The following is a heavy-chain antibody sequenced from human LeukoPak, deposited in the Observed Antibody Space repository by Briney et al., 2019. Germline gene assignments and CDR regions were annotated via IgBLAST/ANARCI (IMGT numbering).Heavy chain of an antibody. V-gene: IGHV1-18*01. D-gene: IGHD3-3*01. J-gene: IGHJ4*02. CDR2: ISAYNGNT. CDR3: ARAYYDFWSGYIGVDY. Sequence: ASVKVSCKAFGYTFTSYGIGWVRQAPGQGLEWMGWISAYNGNTNYAQKLQGRVTMTTDTSTSTAYMELRSLRSDDTAVYYCARAYYDFWSGYIGVDYWGQGTLVTVSS. CDR1: GYTFTSYG.